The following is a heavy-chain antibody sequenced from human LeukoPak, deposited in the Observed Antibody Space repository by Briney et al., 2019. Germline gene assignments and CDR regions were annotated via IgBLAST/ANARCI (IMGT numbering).Heavy chain of an antibody. CDR3: ARRSPYSTGWSSYFDY. J-gene: IGHJ4*02. Sequence: SETLSLTCTVSGGSISSTNWWSWVRQPPGKGLEWIGEIYRSGTTNYKPSLKSRVTISLDKSRNHFSLKLTSVTAADSAVYYCARRSPYSTGWSSYFDYWGQGALVTVSS. CDR1: GGSISSTNW. CDR2: IYRSGTT. V-gene: IGHV4-4*02. D-gene: IGHD6-19*01.